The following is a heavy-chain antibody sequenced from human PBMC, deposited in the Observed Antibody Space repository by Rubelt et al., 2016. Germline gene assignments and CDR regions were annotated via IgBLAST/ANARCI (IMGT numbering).Heavy chain of an antibody. J-gene: IGHJ4*02. CDR3: AKAAAGTHFDY. CDR2: IWYDGSNK. CDR1: GFSFSDYA. D-gene: IGHD6-13*01. V-gene: IGHV3-33*08. Sequence: VQLVESGGGLVQPGGSLRLSCSASGFSFSDYATHWVRQAPGKGLEWVAVIWYDGSNKYYADSVKGRFTISRDNSKNTLYLQMNSLGGEDTAIYYCAKAAAGTHFDYWGQGTLVTVSS.